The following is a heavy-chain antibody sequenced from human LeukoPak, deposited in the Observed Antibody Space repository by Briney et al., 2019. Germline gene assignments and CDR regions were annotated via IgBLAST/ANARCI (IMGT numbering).Heavy chain of an antibody. CDR2: INPNSGGT. J-gene: IGHJ4*02. D-gene: IGHD3-22*01. CDR3: AILLAHYYDGSGYSH. V-gene: IGHV1-2*02. Sequence: GASVKVSCNASGYTFTGYYMNWVRQAPGQGLEWMGWINPNSGGTNYAQKFQGRVTMTRDTSISTAHMELSRLRSGDTAVYYCAILLAHYYDGSGYSHWGQGTLVTVSS. CDR1: GYTFTGYY.